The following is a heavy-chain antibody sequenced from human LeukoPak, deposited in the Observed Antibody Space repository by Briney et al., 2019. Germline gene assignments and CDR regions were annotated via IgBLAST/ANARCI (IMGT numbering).Heavy chain of an antibody. CDR1: GYTFINYA. CDR2: INAGNGHT. D-gene: IGHD2-21*01. V-gene: IGHV1-3*01. J-gene: IGHJ4*02. CDR3: ARGIWSARTVDYYLDY. Sequence: ASVTVSCTASGYTFINYAIHWVRQAPGQRFEWMGWINAGNGHTKYSQNFQGRVTITRDSSASAAYMELSSLTSEDTAVYYCARGIWSARTVDYYLDYWGQGTLVTVSS.